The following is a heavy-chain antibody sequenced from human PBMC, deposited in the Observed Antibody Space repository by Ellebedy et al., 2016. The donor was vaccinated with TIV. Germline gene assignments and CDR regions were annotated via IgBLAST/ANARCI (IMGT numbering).Heavy chain of an antibody. CDR2: TYYRSKWYN. J-gene: IGHJ4*02. D-gene: IGHD3-22*01. CDR1: GDSVSSNSAA. V-gene: IGHV6-1*01. CDR3: ARERWYYYDSSGYSLFDY. Sequence: MPSETLSLTCAISGDSVSSNSAAWNWIRQSPSRGLEWLGRTYYRSKWYNDYAVSVKSRITINPDTSKNQFSLQLNSVTPEDTAVYYCARERWYYYDSSGYSLFDYWGQGTLVTVSS.